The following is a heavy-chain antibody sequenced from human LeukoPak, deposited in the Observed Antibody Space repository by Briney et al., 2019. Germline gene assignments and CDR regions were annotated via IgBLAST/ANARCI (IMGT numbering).Heavy chain of an antibody. Sequence: PGGSLRLSCAASGFTFSSYGMHWVRQAPGKGLEWVAVISYDGSNKYYADSVKGRFTISRDNSKNTLYLQMNSLRAEDTAVYYCAKAPGNSDYDLVGLSSWGQGTLVTVSS. J-gene: IGHJ5*02. D-gene: IGHD2/OR15-2a*01. CDR2: ISYDGSNK. CDR3: AKAPGNSDYDLVGLSS. CDR1: GFTFSSYG. V-gene: IGHV3-30*18.